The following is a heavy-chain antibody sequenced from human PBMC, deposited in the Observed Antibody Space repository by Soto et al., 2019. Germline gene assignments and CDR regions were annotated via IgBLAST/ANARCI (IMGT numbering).Heavy chain of an antibody. V-gene: IGHV3-33*01. J-gene: IGHJ4*02. CDR1: GFTFSSYG. D-gene: IGHD3-10*01. CDR3: ARDGLSXXXXXVY. CDR2: IWYDGSNK. Sequence: QVQLVESGGGVVQPGRSLRLSCAASGFTFSSYGMHWVRQAPGKGLEWVAVIWYDGSNKYYADSVKGRFTISRDNSKXXXXXQMNSLXXXXXXXXYCARDGLSXXXXXVYWGQG.